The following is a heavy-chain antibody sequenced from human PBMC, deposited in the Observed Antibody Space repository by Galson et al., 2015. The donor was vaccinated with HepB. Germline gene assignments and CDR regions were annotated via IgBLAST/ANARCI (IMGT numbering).Heavy chain of an antibody. CDR1: GGTFSSYA. CDR3: AKREPLGRNYYYYGMDV. D-gene: IGHD7-27*01. J-gene: IGHJ6*02. Sequence: SVKASCKASGGTFSSYAISWVRQAPGQGLEWMGGIIPIFGTANYAQKFQGRVTITADESTSTAYMELSSLRSEDTAVYYCAKREPLGRNYYYYGMDVWGQGTTVTVSS. CDR2: IIPIFGTA. V-gene: IGHV1-69*13.